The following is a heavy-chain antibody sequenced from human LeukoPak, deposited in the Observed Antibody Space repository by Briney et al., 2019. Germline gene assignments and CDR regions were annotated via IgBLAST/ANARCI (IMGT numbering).Heavy chain of an antibody. CDR3: ARDPLTLYDYYMDV. J-gene: IGHJ6*03. CDR2: IGSSGGGT. CDR1: GLTFNNYA. V-gene: IGHV3-23*01. D-gene: IGHD3-9*01. Sequence: GGSLRLSCEASGLTFNNYAMHWVRQSSGKGLEWVSGIGSSGGGTYYADSVKGCFTISRDTSKDTVYLQMNSLRAEDTAVYYCARDPLTLYDYYMDVWGKGTTVTVSS.